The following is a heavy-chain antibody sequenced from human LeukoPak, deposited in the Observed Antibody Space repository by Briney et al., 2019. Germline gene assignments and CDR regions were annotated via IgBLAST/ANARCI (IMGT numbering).Heavy chain of an antibody. J-gene: IGHJ4*02. D-gene: IGHD5-18*01. CDR3: AKRTGKGYGYPDY. V-gene: IGHV3-23*01. CDR2: ISSSGGNT. Sequence: GGSLRLSCAASGFTFSSYGMIWVRQAPGKGLQWVSAISSSGGNTYYADSVKGRFTISRDNSKNTLYLQMNSLRAEDTAVYYCAKRTGKGYGYPDYWGQGTLVTVSS. CDR1: GFTFSSYG.